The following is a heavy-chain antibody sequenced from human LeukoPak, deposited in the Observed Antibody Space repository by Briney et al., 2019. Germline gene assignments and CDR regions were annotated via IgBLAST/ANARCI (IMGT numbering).Heavy chain of an antibody. CDR2: INHSGST. V-gene: IGHV4-34*01. CDR3: AREGHGSGSYYPSSYYFDY. Sequence: PSETLSLTCAVYGGSFSGYYWSWIRQPPGKGLEWIGEINHSGSTNYNPSLKSRVTISVDTSKNQFSLKLSSVTAADTAVYYCAREGHGSGSYYPSSYYFDYWGQGTLVTVSS. CDR1: GGSFSGYY. D-gene: IGHD3-10*01. J-gene: IGHJ4*02.